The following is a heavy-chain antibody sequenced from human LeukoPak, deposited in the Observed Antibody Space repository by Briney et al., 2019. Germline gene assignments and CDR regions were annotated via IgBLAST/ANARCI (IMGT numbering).Heavy chain of an antibody. Sequence: SGTLSLTGAVYGGSFSGYYWSGIRSPPGKGLAWIGEINHSGSTNYNPSLKSRVTISLDTSKNPCSLKLSPVPAADTAVYYCAREAIRDAFDIWGQGTMVTVSS. CDR2: INHSGST. J-gene: IGHJ3*02. V-gene: IGHV4-34*01. CDR1: GGSFSGYY. CDR3: AREAIRDAFDI. D-gene: IGHD2-2*01.